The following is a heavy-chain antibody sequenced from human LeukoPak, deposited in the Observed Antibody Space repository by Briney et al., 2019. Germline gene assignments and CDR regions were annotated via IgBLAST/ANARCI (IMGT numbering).Heavy chain of an antibody. CDR1: GFSFSSDE. CDR2: ICSGGSTI. Sequence: PGGSLRLSCAASGFSFSSDEVNWVPQAPQKGLRSGSSICSGGSTIYYAAAVKGRFTISRDNAKNPLYLPMNSVRAEDTAVYYCAINAAAGTPGGRGTLVTVSS. CDR3: AINAAAGTP. D-gene: IGHD6-13*01. V-gene: IGHV3-48*03. J-gene: IGHJ1*01.